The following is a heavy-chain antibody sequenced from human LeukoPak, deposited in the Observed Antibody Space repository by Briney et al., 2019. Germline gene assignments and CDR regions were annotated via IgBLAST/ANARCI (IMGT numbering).Heavy chain of an antibody. CDR3: AREDGRWELHY. J-gene: IGHJ4*02. D-gene: IGHD1-26*01. Sequence: PGGSLRLSCAASGFTFSSYAMHWVRQAPGKGLEYVSAISSNGGGTYYANSVKGRFTISRDNSMNTLYLQMGSLRVEDMAVYYCAREDGRWELHYWGQGTLVTVSS. CDR2: ISSNGGGT. CDR1: GFTFSSYA. V-gene: IGHV3-64*01.